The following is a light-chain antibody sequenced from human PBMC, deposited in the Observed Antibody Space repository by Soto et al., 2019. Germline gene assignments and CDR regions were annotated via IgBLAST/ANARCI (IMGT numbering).Light chain of an antibody. V-gene: IGKV1-5*03. J-gene: IGKJ1*01. CDR2: KAS. CDR3: QQYNDNWT. CDR1: QSISSW. Sequence: DIQMTQSPSTLSASVGDRVTITCRASQSISSWVAWYQQKPGQAPKLLIYKASTLQSGVPSRFSGSGSGTEFTLAISSLQPDDSATYYCQQYNDNWTFGQGTXV.